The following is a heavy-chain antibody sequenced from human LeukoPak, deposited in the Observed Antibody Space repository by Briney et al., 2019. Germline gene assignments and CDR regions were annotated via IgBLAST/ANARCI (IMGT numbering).Heavy chain of an antibody. CDR3: ARDSGSTFDI. J-gene: IGHJ3*02. Sequence: GGSLRLSCAASGFTFSSYAMSWVRQAPGKGLEWVSAITGSGGSTYYADSVKGRFTISRDNAKNSLYLQMNSLRAEDTAVYYCARDSGSTFDIWGQGTMVTVSS. D-gene: IGHD1-26*01. V-gene: IGHV3-23*01. CDR1: GFTFSSYA. CDR2: ITGSGGST.